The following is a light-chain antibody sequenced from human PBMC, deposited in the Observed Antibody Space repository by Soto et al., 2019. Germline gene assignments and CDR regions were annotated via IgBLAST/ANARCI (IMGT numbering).Light chain of an antibody. J-gene: IGKJ4*01. CDR1: QSVSSIY. V-gene: IGKV3-20*01. CDR2: GAS. CDR3: QQYGFSEFT. Sequence: EIVLTQSPGTLSLSPGERATLSCRASQSVSSIYLAWYQQKPGQAPSLVIYGASSRATGIPARFSGSGSGTDFTLTISRLEPADFAVYYCQQYGFSEFTFGGGTKVEIK.